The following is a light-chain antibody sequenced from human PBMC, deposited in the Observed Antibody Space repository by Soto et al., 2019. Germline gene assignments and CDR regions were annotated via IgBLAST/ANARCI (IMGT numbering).Light chain of an antibody. J-gene: IGKJ5*01. Sequence: EIVLTQSPGTRSLSLGEGATLXXRARQSVSNNYLAWYQQKPGQAPRLXXYGSSNRATGIPDRFSGSGSGTDFTLTISRLEPEAFAVYYYQRYGNSISITFGQGTRLEIK. CDR1: QSVSNNY. CDR3: QRYGNSISIT. V-gene: IGKV3-20*01. CDR2: GSS.